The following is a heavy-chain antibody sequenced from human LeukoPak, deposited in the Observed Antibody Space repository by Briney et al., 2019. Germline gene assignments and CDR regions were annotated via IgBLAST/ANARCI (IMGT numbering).Heavy chain of an antibody. CDR2: INPTGGST. V-gene: IGHV1-46*01. CDR3: ARGVPPDY. CDR1: GYTFTGYY. J-gene: IGHJ4*02. Sequence: ASVKVSCKASGYTFTGYYIHWVRQAPGQGLEWMGIINPTGGSTNYAQEFQGRVTVSRDRSTNTVYMELSSLRSEDTAVYYCARGVPPDYWGQGTLVTVSS.